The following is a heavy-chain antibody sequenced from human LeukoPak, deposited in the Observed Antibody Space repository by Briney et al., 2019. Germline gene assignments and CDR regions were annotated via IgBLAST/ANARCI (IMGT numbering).Heavy chain of an antibody. J-gene: IGHJ4*02. Sequence: RSRRLSCAASGFTFSSYGMHWVREAPGKGLEWVAVIAYDGSNKYYADSVKGRFTISRDNSKNTPNLQMNSLRAEDTAVYYCAEDSSGYYYWGQGTLVTVSS. CDR1: GFTFSSYG. CDR3: AEDSSGYYY. D-gene: IGHD3-22*01. V-gene: IGHV3-30*18. CDR2: IAYDGSNK.